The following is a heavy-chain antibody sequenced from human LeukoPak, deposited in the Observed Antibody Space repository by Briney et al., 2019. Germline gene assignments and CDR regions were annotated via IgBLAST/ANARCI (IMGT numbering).Heavy chain of an antibody. Sequence: PSETLSLTCVVSGASTSSFYWSWIRQPAGKGLEWIGRVSTRENTKYNPSLKSRVTISLDTSKNQFSLKLSSVTAADTALYYCARSLVPPTYWYFDSWGQGTQVTVSS. D-gene: IGHD2-21*01. CDR3: ARSLVPPTYWYFDS. J-gene: IGHJ4*02. CDR2: VSTRENT. CDR1: GASTSSFY. V-gene: IGHV4-59*10.